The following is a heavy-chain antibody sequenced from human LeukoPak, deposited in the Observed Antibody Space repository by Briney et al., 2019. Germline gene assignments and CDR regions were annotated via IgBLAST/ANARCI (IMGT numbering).Heavy chain of an antibody. CDR3: ARIYGSSGYFLFDY. V-gene: IGHV4-59*01. J-gene: IGHJ4*02. CDR1: GGSISSYY. CDR2: IYYSGST. Sequence: SETLSLTCTVSGGSISSYYWSWIRQPPGKGLEWIGYIYYSGSTNYNPSLKSRVTISVDTSKNQFSLKLSSVTAADTAVYYCARIYGSSGYFLFDYWGQGTLVTVSS. D-gene: IGHD3-22*01.